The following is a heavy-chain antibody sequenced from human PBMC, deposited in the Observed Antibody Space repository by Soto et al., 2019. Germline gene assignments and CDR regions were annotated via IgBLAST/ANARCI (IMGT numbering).Heavy chain of an antibody. CDR2: IYYSGST. CDR1: GGSISSYY. J-gene: IGHJ4*02. V-gene: IGHV4-59*08. CDR3: ARRVCSSTSCYPDY. D-gene: IGHD2-2*01. Sequence: SETLSLTCTVSGGSISSYYWSWIRQPPGKGLEWIGYIYYSGSTNYNPSLKSRVTISVDTSKNQFSLKLSSVTAADTAVYYCARRVCSSTSCYPDYWGQGTLVTVSS.